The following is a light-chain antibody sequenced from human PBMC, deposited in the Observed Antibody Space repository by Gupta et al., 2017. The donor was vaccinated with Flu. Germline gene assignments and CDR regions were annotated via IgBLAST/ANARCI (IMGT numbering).Light chain of an antibody. V-gene: IGKV3-15*01. CDR2: GAS. CDR1: QSISSN. J-gene: IGKJ1*01. Sequence: ENVMTQSPDTMSVSPGERATLSCRASQSISSNLAWYQQNPGQAPRLLIHGASTRATGIPARFSGSGSGTEFTLTISSLQSEDSAVYYCQQHNDWPPTFGQGTKVEIK. CDR3: QQHNDWPPT.